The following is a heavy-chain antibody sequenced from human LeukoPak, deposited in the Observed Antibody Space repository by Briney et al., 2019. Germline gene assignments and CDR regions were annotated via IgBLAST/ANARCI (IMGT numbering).Heavy chain of an antibody. V-gene: IGHV3-7*03. Sequence: GGSLRLSCAASGISTVTYWMTWVRQAPGTGLEWVASIKPDGTEKYYVDSVKGRFTISRDNSKNTLYLQMNSLRAEDTAVYYCAKIPSAMVRGVIPFDYWGQGTLVTVSS. CDR1: GISTVTYW. D-gene: IGHD3-10*01. CDR3: AKIPSAMVRGVIPFDY. J-gene: IGHJ4*02. CDR2: IKPDGTEK.